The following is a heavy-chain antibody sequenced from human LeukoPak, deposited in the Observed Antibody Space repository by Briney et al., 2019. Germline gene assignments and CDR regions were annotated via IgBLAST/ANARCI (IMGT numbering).Heavy chain of an antibody. CDR2: ISWNSGSI. V-gene: IGHV3-9*01. CDR3: ARDKYYDSSGYYRPNDAFDI. CDR1: GFTFDDYA. D-gene: IGHD3-22*01. J-gene: IGHJ3*02. Sequence: GGSLRLSCAASGFTFDDYAMHWVRQAPGKGLEWVSGISWNSGSIGYADSVKGRFTISRDNAKNSLYLQMNSLRAEDTAVYYCARDKYYDSSGYYRPNDAFDIWGQGTMVTVSS.